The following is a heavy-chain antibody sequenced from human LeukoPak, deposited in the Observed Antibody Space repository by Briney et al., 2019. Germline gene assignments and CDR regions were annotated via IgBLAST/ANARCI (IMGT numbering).Heavy chain of an antibody. V-gene: IGHV1-46*01. Sequence: ASVKVSCETSGYSFTSYYIHWVRQAPVQGLEWMGLINPSGGSTSYAQKFQDTVTMTRDMSTSTVYMELSSLRSEDTAVYYCARGRPYYYDSSGYYLWFDPWGQGTLVTVSS. J-gene: IGHJ5*02. CDR2: INPSGGST. D-gene: IGHD3-22*01. CDR3: ARGRPYYYDSSGYYLWFDP. CDR1: GYSFTSYY.